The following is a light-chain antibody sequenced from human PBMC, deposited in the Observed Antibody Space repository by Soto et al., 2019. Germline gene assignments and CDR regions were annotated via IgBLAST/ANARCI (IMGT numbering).Light chain of an antibody. CDR1: SGYSNYK. CDR2: VGTGGIVG. Sequence: QLVLTQPPSASASLGASVTLTCTLSSGYSNYKVDWYQQRPGKGPRFVMRVGTGGIVGSKGDGIPDRFAVLGSGLNRYLTIKNIQEEGESDYHCGADHGSGSNLVDVFGSGAQLTVL. CDR3: GADHGSGSNLVDV. J-gene: IGLJ6*01. V-gene: IGLV9-49*01.